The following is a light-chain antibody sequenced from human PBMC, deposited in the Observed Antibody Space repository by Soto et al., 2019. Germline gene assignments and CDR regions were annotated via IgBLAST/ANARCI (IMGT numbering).Light chain of an antibody. V-gene: IGKV2-28*01. CDR1: QSLVYSDGNTY. CDR2: LGF. CDR3: MQALQTPIT. Sequence: DVVMTQSPLSLPVTLGQPASISCRSSQSLVYSDGNTYLNWYQQKSGQSPQLLIYLGFTRASGVPDRFSGSGSGTDFTLKISRVEAEDAAVYYCMQALQTPITFGQGTRLEIK. J-gene: IGKJ5*01.